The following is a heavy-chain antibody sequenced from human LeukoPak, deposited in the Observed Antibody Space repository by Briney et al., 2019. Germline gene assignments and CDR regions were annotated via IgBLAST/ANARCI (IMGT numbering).Heavy chain of an antibody. CDR1: GYTFTGYY. CDR2: INPNSGGT. CDR3: ARWLRGYNDWFDP. V-gene: IGHV1-2*02. Sequence: ASVKVSCKASGYTFTGYYMHWVRQAPGQGLEWMGWINPNSGGTNYAQKFQGRVTMTTDTSTSTAYMELRSLRSDDTALYYCARWLRGYNDWFDPWGQGTLVTVSS. D-gene: IGHD3-22*01. J-gene: IGHJ5*02.